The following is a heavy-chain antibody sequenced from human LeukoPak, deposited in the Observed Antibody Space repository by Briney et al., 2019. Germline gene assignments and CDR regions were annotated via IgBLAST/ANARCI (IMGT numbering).Heavy chain of an antibody. V-gene: IGHV1-2*02. CDR2: INPNSGGT. D-gene: IGHD3-3*01. CDR1: GYTFTGYY. CDR3: ARELEDFWSGYYSRYFDY. Sequence: GASVKVSCKASGYTFTGYYMHWVRQAPGQGLEWMGWINPNSGGTNYAQKFQGRVTMTRDTSISTAYMELSRLRSDDTAVYYCARELEDFWSGYYSRYFDYWGQGTLVTVSS. J-gene: IGHJ4*02.